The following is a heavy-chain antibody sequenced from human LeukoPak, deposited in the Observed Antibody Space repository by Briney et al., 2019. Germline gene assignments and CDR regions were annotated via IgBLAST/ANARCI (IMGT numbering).Heavy chain of an antibody. V-gene: IGHV1-2*06. J-gene: IGHJ5*02. CDR2: INPNSGGT. CDR3: AREPMVRDFNWFDP. CDR1: GYTFTGYY. Sequence: GASVKVSCKASGYTFTGYYIHWVRQAPGQGLEWMGRINPNSGGTNYAQKFQGRVTMTRDTSISIAYMQLSRLTSDDTAVYYCAREPMVRDFNWFDPWGQGTLVTVSS. D-gene: IGHD3-10*01.